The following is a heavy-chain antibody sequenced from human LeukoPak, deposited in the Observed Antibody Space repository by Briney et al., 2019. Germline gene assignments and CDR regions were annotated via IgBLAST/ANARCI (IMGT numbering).Heavy chain of an antibody. CDR1: GGSISSGGYS. CDR2: IYHSGST. D-gene: IGHD4-23*01. J-gene: IGHJ4*02. CDR3: ARTGLTVVGFDY. Sequence: TLSLTCAVSGGSISSGGYSWSWIRQPPGKGLEWVGYIYHSGSTYYNPSLKSRVTISVDRSKNQFSLKLSSVTAADTAVYYCARTGLTVVGFDYWGQGTLVTVSS. V-gene: IGHV4-30-2*01.